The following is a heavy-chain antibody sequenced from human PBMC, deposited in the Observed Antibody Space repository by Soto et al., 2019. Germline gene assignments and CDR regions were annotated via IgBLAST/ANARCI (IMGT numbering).Heavy chain of an antibody. CDR2: ISYDGSNK. V-gene: IGHV3-30-3*01. J-gene: IGHJ6*02. CDR1: VFTFISYA. D-gene: IGHD5-18*01. Sequence: PGGSLRLSCASSVFTFISYAMHWVRQAPGKGLEWVAVISYDGSNKYYADSVKGRFTISRDNSKNTLYLQMNSLRAEDTAVYYCARDRTSRFQYSYGGSSLLYYGMDVWGQGTTVTVSS. CDR3: ARDRTSRFQYSYGGSSLLYYGMDV.